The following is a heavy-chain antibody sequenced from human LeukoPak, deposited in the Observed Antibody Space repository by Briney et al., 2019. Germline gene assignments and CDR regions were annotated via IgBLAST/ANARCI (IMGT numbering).Heavy chain of an antibody. Sequence: ASVKVSCKASGYTFIDYYLHWVRQAPGQGLEWMAWINPNSGDTHSAQKFQGRVTMTRDTSFSTAYMELSRLRSDDTAVYYCARVDDRGHYYDSSGPRKLFDYWGQGTLVTVSS. J-gene: IGHJ4*02. D-gene: IGHD3-22*01. CDR2: INPNSGDT. CDR1: GYTFIDYY. CDR3: ARVDDRGHYYDSSGPRKLFDY. V-gene: IGHV1-2*02.